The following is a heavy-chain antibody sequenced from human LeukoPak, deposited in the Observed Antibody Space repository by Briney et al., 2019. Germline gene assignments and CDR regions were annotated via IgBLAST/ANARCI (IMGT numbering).Heavy chain of an antibody. V-gene: IGHV3-21*01. CDR2: ISSSSSHI. J-gene: IGHJ6*02. Sequence: GGSLRLSCAASGFTFSSYSMNWVRQAPGKGLERVSSISSSSSHIYYADSVKGRFTISRDNSKNTLYLQMNSLRAEDTAVYYCARSWSAAAGLYYYYGMDVWGQGTTVTVSS. CDR1: GFTFSSYS. D-gene: IGHD6-13*01. CDR3: ARSWSAAAGLYYYYGMDV.